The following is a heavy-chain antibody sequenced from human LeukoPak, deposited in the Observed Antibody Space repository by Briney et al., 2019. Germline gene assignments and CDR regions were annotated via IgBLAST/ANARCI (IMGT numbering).Heavy chain of an antibody. CDR1: GFTFSNAW. V-gene: IGHV3-15*07. J-gene: IGHJ4*02. CDR3: TPSGTYSGQIDY. D-gene: IGHD1-26*01. Sequence: GGSLRLSCAASGFTFSNAWMNWVRQAPGKGLEWVGRIKSKTDGGTIDYAAPVKGRFTISRDDSKNTLYLQINSLQTEDTAMYYCTPSGTYSGQIDYWGQGTLVTVSS. CDR2: IKSKTDGGTI.